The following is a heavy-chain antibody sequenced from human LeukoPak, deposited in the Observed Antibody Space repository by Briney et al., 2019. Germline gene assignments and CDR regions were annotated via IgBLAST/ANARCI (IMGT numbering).Heavy chain of an antibody. CDR1: GYTFTSYG. D-gene: IGHD1-26*01. Sequence: GASVKVSCKASGYTFTSYGISWVRQAPGQGLEWLGWISAYNGNTNYAQKLQGRVTMTTDTSTSTAYMELRSLRSDDTAVYYCARDSNRYSGSYDLNWGQGTLVTVSS. CDR2: ISAYNGNT. J-gene: IGHJ4*02. V-gene: IGHV1-18*01. CDR3: ARDSNRYSGSYDLN.